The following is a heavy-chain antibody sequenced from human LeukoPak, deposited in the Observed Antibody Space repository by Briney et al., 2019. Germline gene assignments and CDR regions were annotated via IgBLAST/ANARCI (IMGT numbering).Heavy chain of an antibody. CDR3: ARLGGEWELPRFDY. V-gene: IGHV4-39*01. CDR1: GGSISIRNYY. Sequence: SETLSLTCTVSGGSISIRNYYWAWIRQPPGKGLDWIGSIYYSGSTYYNPSLKSRVTISLDSSKNQFSLKLTSLTAADTAVYYRARLGGEWELPRFDYWGQGSLVTVSS. J-gene: IGHJ4*02. D-gene: IGHD4-23*01. CDR2: IYYSGST.